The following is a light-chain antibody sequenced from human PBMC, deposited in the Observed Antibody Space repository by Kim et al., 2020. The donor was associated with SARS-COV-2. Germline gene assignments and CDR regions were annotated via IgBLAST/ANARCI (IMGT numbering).Light chain of an antibody. Sequence: PGERATHSCRASQSVTSSHLAWYQQKPGQAPRLLIYGTSSRATGIPDRFSGSGSGTDFGLTISRLEPEDFAVYYCQYYGDSPLWAFGQGTKVDIK. CDR3: QYYGDSPLWA. J-gene: IGKJ1*01. V-gene: IGKV3-20*01. CDR2: GTS. CDR1: QSVTSSH.